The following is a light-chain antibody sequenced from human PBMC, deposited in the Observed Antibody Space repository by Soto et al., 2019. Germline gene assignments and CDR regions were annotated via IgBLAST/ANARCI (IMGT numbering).Light chain of an antibody. Sequence: EIVLTQSPGTLSLSPGERATLSCRASQSVTSSYLAWYQQKPDQAPRLLIYGASSRATGIPDRFSGGGSGTDFTLTISRLEPEDFAVYYCQQYGRSPLTFGGGTKVDIK. CDR2: GAS. V-gene: IGKV3-20*01. CDR3: QQYGRSPLT. CDR1: QSVTSSY. J-gene: IGKJ4*01.